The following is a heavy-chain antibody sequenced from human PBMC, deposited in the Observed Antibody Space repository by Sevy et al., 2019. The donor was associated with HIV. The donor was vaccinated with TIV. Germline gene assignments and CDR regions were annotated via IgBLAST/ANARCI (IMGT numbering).Heavy chain of an antibody. D-gene: IGHD3-10*01. CDR3: AKDIIAGWFGFQIVSRGMDV. Sequence: GGSLRLSCAASGFTFDDYAMHWVRQAPGKGLEWVSGISWNSGSIGYADSVKGRFTISRDNAKNSLYLQMNSLRAEDTALYYFAKDIIAGWFGFQIVSRGMDVRGQGTTVTVSS. V-gene: IGHV3-9*01. CDR1: GFTFDDYA. J-gene: IGHJ6*02. CDR2: ISWNSGSI.